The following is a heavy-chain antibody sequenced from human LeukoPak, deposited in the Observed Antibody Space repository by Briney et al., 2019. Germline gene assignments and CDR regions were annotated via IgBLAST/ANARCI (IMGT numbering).Heavy chain of an antibody. CDR1: GYTFTSYD. J-gene: IGHJ4*02. V-gene: IGHV1-18*01. CDR2: ISAYNGDT. CDR3: ARDVYCSGGNCYYYFDY. D-gene: IGHD2-15*01. Sequence: ASVKVSFKASGYTFTSYDIAWVRQAPGQGLGWMAWISAYNGDTNYAQKLQGRVTMTTDTSTSTAYMELTSLNSDDTAVYYCARDVYCSGGNCYYYFDYWGQGTLVTVSS.